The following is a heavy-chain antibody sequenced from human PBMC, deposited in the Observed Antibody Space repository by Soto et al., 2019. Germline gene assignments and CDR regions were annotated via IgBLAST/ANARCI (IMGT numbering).Heavy chain of an antibody. Sequence: QVQLQESGPGLVKPSETLSLTCTVSGGSISRYYWSWIRQPPGKGLEWIGNIYYSGSTNYNPSLKRLVTISVDTSKNQFALKLSSVTAGDTDVYYCARSYRRYCSGGSCYAYYYYYMDVWGKGTTVTVSS. J-gene: IGHJ6*03. V-gene: IGHV4-59*01. CDR1: GGSISRYY. CDR3: ARSYRRYCSGGSCYAYYYYYMDV. CDR2: IYYSGST. D-gene: IGHD2-15*01.